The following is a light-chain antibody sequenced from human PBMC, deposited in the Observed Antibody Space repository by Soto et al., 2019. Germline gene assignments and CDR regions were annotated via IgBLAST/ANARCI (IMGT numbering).Light chain of an antibody. CDR1: SSDVGGYNY. Sequence: QSALTQPPSASGSPGQSVTISCTGTSSDVGGYNYVSWYQQHPGKAPKLMIYEVTERPSGVPDRFSGSKSGNTASLTVSGLQAEDEADYYCSSSAGVRNFVVIGGGTKLTVL. V-gene: IGLV2-8*01. J-gene: IGLJ2*01. CDR2: EVT. CDR3: SSSAGVRNFVV.